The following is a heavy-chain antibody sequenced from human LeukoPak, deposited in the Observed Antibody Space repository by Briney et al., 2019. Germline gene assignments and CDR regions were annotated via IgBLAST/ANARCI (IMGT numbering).Heavy chain of an antibody. CDR2: MYETGHT. V-gene: IGHV4-59*08. D-gene: IGHD3-16*01. J-gene: IGHJ4*02. Sequence: SETLSLTCSVSGGSISGYYWSWIRQPPGQGLEWIGYMYETGHTMYNSSLKSRVTMSLDTSRNHFSLSLSSVTAADTAVYYCARHPFSTPFDYWGPGALVTVSS. CDR3: ARHPFSTPFDY. CDR1: GGSISGYY.